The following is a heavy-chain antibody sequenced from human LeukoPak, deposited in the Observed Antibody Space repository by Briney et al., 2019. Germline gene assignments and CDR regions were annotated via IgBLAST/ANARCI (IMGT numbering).Heavy chain of an antibody. CDR1: GFTFSSYG. D-gene: IGHD6-13*01. V-gene: IGHV3-30*02. Sequence: GGSLRLSCAASGFTFSSYGMHWVRQAPGKGLEWVAFIRYDGSNKYYADSVKGRFTISRDNSKNTLYLQMNSLRAEDTAVYYCAKEAIDGYSSPNRGVYYFDYWGQGTLVTVSS. J-gene: IGHJ4*02. CDR3: AKEAIDGYSSPNRGVYYFDY. CDR2: IRYDGSNK.